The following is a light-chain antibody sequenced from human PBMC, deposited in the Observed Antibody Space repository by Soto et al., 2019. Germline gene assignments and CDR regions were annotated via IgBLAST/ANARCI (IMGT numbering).Light chain of an antibody. CDR2: TAS. V-gene: IGKV1-39*01. J-gene: IGKJ3*01. CDR1: QSISIY. CDR3: QESFSTPRVT. Sequence: DIQMTQSPSSLSASVGDRVTITCRASQSISIYLNWYQQKPGKAPQLLIYTASNLQSGVPSRFSGSGSGTDFTLTISSLQPEDFATYYCQESFSTPRVTFGPGTKVDIK.